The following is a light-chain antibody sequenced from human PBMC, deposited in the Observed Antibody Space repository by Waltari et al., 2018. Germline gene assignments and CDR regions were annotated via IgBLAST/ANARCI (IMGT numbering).Light chain of an antibody. CDR1: QSVSTN. CDR2: GAS. V-gene: IGKV3-15*01. J-gene: IGKJ5*01. CDR3: HQYDNWPPVT. Sequence: EIVMTQSPATLSGSPGERATLPCRASQSVSTNLAWYQQKAGQAPRLLIYGASTRASDIPARFSGSGSGTEFTLNISSLQSEDFAVYYCHQYDNWPPVTFGQGTRLEIK.